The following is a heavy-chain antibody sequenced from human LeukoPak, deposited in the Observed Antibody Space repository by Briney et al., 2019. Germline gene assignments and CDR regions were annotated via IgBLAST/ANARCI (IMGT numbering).Heavy chain of an antibody. Sequence: SETLSLTCTVSGGSISSSAYYCSWIRQPPGKGLEWVGYIRHTGNTYYNPSLKSRVTISADRSTNQFSLNLSSVTAADTAVYYCMRGGIGYDSDYWGQGTLVTVSS. CDR3: MRGGIGYDSDY. CDR1: GGSISSSAYY. D-gene: IGHD5-12*01. CDR2: IRHTGNT. J-gene: IGHJ4*02. V-gene: IGHV4-30-2*01.